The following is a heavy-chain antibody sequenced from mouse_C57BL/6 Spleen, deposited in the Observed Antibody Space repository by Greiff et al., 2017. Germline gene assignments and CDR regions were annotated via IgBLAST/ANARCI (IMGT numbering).Heavy chain of an antibody. Sequence: VQLQESGAELVRPGASVTLSCKASGYTFTDYEMHWVKQTPVHGLEWIGAIDPETGGTAYNQKFKGKAILTADKSSSTAYMELRSLTSEDSAVYYCTPPYYSNTWFAYWGQGTLVTVSA. V-gene: IGHV1-15*01. CDR1: GYTFTDYE. CDR2: IDPETGGT. J-gene: IGHJ3*01. D-gene: IGHD2-5*01. CDR3: TPPYYSNTWFAY.